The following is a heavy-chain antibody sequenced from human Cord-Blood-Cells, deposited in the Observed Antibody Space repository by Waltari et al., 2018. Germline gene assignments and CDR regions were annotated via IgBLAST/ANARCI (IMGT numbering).Heavy chain of an antibody. CDR3: ARYFTGIVDY. CDR1: GCSISSYY. D-gene: IGHD2-21*01. CDR2: IYYSGST. J-gene: IGHJ4*02. Sequence: QVQLQESGPGLVKPSETLSLTCTVSGCSISSYYWSWIRQPPGKGLEWIGYIYYSGSTNYNPSLKSRVTISVDTSKNQFSLKLSSVTAADTAVYYCARYFTGIVDYWGQGTLVTVSS. V-gene: IGHV4-59*01.